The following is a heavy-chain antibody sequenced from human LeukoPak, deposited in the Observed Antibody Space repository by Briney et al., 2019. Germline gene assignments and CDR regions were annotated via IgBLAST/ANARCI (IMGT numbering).Heavy chain of an antibody. V-gene: IGHV3-33*01. J-gene: IGHJ4*02. CDR1: GFTFSSYG. Sequence: GGSLRLSCVASGFTFSSYGMHWVRQAPGKGLEWVAVIWYDGSNKYYADSVKGRFTISRDNSKNTLNLQMNSLRAEDTVVYYCARDLYADYVWGSFDYWGQGTLVTVSS. D-gene: IGHD3-16*01. CDR3: ARDLYADYVWGSFDY. CDR2: IWYDGSNK.